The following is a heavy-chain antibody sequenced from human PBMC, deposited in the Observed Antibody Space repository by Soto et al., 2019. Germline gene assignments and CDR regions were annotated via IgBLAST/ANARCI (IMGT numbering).Heavy chain of an antibody. CDR3: ATFSSPES. J-gene: IGHJ4*02. V-gene: IGHV3-33*01. CDR2: IWYDGSYK. D-gene: IGHD6-19*01. CDR1: GFTFRNYD. Sequence: QVQLVESGGGLVQPGRSLRLSCAASGFTFRNYDIHWVRPAPGKGLECVTVIWYDGSYKFYADSVKGRFIIYRDNSKNTLYLQMNSRGAEDTAVYHCATFSSPESWGQGTLVTVSS.